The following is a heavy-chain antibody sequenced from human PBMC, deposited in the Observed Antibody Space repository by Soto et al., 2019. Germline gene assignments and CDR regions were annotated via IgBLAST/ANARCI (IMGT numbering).Heavy chain of an antibody. D-gene: IGHD3-10*01. CDR1: GGTFSSYT. CDR2: MNPDSGNT. V-gene: IGHV1-8*02. Sequence: ASVKVSCKASGGTFSSYTINWVRQASGQGLEWMGWMNPDSGNTGYAEKFQGRVTMTRNSSISTAYMELSGLRSEDTAVYYCAREAASDPSFYYHYMDVWGKGTTVTVSS. J-gene: IGHJ6*03. CDR3: AREAASDPSFYYHYMDV.